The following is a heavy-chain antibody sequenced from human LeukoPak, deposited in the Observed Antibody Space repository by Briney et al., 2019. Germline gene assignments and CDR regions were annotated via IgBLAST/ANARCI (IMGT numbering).Heavy chain of an antibody. V-gene: IGHV4-39*01. J-gene: IGHJ5*02. CDR2: IYYSGST. CDR3: ARLLVGANWFDP. CDR1: GGSISSSSYY. D-gene: IGHD1-26*01. Sequence: SETLSLTCTVSGGSISSSSYYWGWIRQPPGKGLEWIGSIYYSGSTYYNPSLKSRVTISVDTSKNQFSLKLSSVTAADTAVYYCARLLVGANWFDPWGQGTLVTVSS.